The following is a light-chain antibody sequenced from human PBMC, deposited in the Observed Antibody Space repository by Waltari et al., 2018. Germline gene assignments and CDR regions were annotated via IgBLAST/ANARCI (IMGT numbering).Light chain of an antibody. J-gene: IGLJ3*02. V-gene: IGLV8-61*01. CDR3: VLYMGSASWV. CDR1: SSSVSTTYY. CDR2: NTN. Sequence: QTAVTQEPSFSVSPGGTVTLTCGLTSSSVSTTYYPSWYQQTPGQAPRTLIYNTNTRSSGVPDRFSGSILGNKAALTITGAQAEDESDYYCVLYMGSASWVFGGGTQLTVL.